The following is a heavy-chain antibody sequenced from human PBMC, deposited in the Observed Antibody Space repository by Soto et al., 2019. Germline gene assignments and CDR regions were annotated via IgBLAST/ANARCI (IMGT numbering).Heavy chain of an antibody. Sequence: ASVKVSCKASGYTFTSYGISWVRQAPGQGLEWMGWINPNSGGTNYAQKFQGWVTMTRDTSISTAYMELSRLRSDDTAVYYCARASPRPYYYYYGMDVWGQGTTVTVSS. J-gene: IGHJ6*02. D-gene: IGHD6-6*01. V-gene: IGHV1-2*04. CDR2: INPNSGGT. CDR3: ARASPRPYYYYYGMDV. CDR1: GYTFTSYG.